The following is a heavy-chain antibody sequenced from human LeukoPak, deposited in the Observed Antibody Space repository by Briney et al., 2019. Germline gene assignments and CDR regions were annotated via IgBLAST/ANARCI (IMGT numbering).Heavy chain of an antibody. CDR2: ISGSGANT. J-gene: IGHJ4*02. D-gene: IGHD6-19*01. CDR3: AKKSFPAVVGTPDY. V-gene: IGHV3-23*01. Sequence: GGSLRLSCAASGFTFSRYAMIWVRQAPGKGLEWVSAISGSGANTYYADSVKGRFTISRDNSKNTLYLKMNSLRAEDTAVYYCAKKSFPAVVGTPDYWGQGTLVTVSS. CDR1: GFTFSRYA.